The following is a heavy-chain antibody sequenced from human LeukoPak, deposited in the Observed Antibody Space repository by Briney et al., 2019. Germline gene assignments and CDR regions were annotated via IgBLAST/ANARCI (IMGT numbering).Heavy chain of an antibody. V-gene: IGHV4-34*01. CDR1: GGSFSGYY. CDR2: INHSGST. Sequence: PSETLSLTCAVYGGSFSGYYWSWIRQPPGKGLEWIGEINHSGSTNYNPSLKSRVTISVDTSKNQFSLKLSSVTAADTAVYYCARGGVVVAATDWANYFDYWGQGTLVTVSS. CDR3: ARGGVVVAATDWANYFDY. J-gene: IGHJ4*02. D-gene: IGHD2-15*01.